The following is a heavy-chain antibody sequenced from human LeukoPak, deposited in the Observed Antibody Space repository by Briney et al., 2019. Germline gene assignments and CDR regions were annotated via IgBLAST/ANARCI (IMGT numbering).Heavy chain of an antibody. J-gene: IGHJ6*04. CDR1: GDSVSRNY. CDR3: ARAMPRPYYYGSGSLDV. V-gene: IGHV4-59*02. D-gene: IGHD3-10*01. Sequence: SETLSLTCTVTGDSVSRNYWSWIRQPPGKTLEWIGYVYYGGATNYNPSLRSRVSISVDTSKNQFSLHLTSVAAADTAVYYCARAMPRPYYYGSGSLDVWGKGTTVTISS. CDR2: VYYGGAT.